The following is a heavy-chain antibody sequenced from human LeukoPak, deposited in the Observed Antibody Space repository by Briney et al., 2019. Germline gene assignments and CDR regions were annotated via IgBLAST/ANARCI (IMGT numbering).Heavy chain of an antibody. Sequence: GGSLRLSCAASGFIVSSNYMSWVRQAPGKGLEWVSVIYSGGNTYYADSVKGRFTVSRDHSQNTLYFQMNSLRAEDTAVYYCARAEWDLIYRHWGQGTLATVSS. J-gene: IGHJ1*01. CDR2: IYSGGNT. CDR1: GFIVSSNY. V-gene: IGHV3-53*01. D-gene: IGHD1-26*01. CDR3: ARAEWDLIYRH.